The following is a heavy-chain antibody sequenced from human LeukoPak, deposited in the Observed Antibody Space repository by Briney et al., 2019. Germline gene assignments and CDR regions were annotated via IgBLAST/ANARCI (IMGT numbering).Heavy chain of an antibody. Sequence: PGGSLRLSCAASGFTFSSYAMHWVRQAPGKGLEWVAVISYDGSNKYYADSVKGRFTISRDNSKNTLYLQMNSLRAEDTAVYYCARGGLPYWGQGTLVTVSS. CDR2: ISYDGSNK. CDR1: GFTFSSYA. J-gene: IGHJ4*02. CDR3: ARGGLPY. V-gene: IGHV3-30-3*01. D-gene: IGHD4-11*01.